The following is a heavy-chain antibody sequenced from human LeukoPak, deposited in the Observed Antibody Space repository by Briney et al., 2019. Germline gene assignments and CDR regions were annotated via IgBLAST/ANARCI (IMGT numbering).Heavy chain of an antibody. V-gene: IGHV4-39*01. J-gene: IGHJ4*02. CDR3: VRHDLIGITGGNFDY. CDR1: GGSISSSRYY. Sequence: RSETLSLTCTVSGGSISSSRYYWGYIRQPPGKGLEWLGSIYYTGSTYYNPSLKSRVTVSVDTSKNQFSLKLNSVTAADTAVYYCVRHDLIGITGGNFDYWGQGTLVCVSS. CDR2: IYYTGST. D-gene: IGHD1-14*01.